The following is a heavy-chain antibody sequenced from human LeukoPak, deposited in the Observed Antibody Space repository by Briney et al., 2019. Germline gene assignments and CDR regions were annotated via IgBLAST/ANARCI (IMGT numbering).Heavy chain of an antibody. D-gene: IGHD3-3*01. V-gene: IGHV1-46*01. J-gene: IGHJ4*02. CDR3: ARVGYYFDY. Sequence: ASVKVSCKASGYTFTGYYMHWVRQAPGQGLEWMGWINPNSGSTSYAQKFQGRVTMTRDMSTSTVYMELSSLRSEDTAVYYCARVGYYFDYWGQGTLVTVSS. CDR2: INPNSGST. CDR1: GYTFTGYY.